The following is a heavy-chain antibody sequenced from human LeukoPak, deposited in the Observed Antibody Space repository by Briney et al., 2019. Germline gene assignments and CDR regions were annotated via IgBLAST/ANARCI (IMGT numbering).Heavy chain of an antibody. V-gene: IGHV3-30*02. D-gene: IGHD3-16*01. CDR3: AKGKGSSALGY. J-gene: IGHJ4*02. CDR2: IRHDGSNT. Sequence: GGFLRLSCATSGLAFRIFGMHWVRQAPGKGLEWVAFIRHDGSNTYYGDSVKGRFTISRDNSKNTMYLEMKSLRVEDTALYYCAKGKGSSALGYWGQGTLVTVSS. CDR1: GLAFRIFG.